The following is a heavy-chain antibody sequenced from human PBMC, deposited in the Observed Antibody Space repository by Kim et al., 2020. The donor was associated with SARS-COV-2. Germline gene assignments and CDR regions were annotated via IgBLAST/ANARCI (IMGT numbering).Heavy chain of an antibody. D-gene: IGHD3-22*01. CDR3: AREGFYYDSSGYGVLLGLDY. J-gene: IGHJ4*02. CDR2: ISYDGSNK. V-gene: IGHV3-33*05. CDR1: GFTFSSYG. Sequence: GGSLRLSCAASGFTFSSYGMHWVRQAPGKGLEWVAVISYDGSNKYYADSVKGRFTISRDNSKNTLYLQMNSLRAEDTAVYYCAREGFYYDSSGYGVLLGLDYWGQGTLVTVSS.